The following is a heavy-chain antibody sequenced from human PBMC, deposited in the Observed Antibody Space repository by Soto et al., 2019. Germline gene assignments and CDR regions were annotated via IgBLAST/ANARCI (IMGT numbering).Heavy chain of an antibody. CDR3: ARAARDYDSSGYYYRYYFDY. CDR2: INPSGGST. Sequence: ASVKVSCKASGYTFTSYYMHWVRQAPGQGLEWMGIINPSGGSTSYAQKFQGRVTMTRDTSTSTVYMELSSLRSEDTAVYYCARAARDYDSSGYYYRYYFDYWGQGTLVTVSS. V-gene: IGHV1-46*01. J-gene: IGHJ4*02. CDR1: GYTFTSYY. D-gene: IGHD3-22*01.